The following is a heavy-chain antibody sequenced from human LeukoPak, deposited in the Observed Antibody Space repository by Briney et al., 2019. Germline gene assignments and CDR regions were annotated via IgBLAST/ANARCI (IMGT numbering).Heavy chain of an antibody. CDR1: GFTFSSYS. J-gene: IGHJ3*02. CDR3: ARAPGRLRSAFDI. V-gene: IGHV3-21*01. Sequence: GGSLGLSCAASGFTFSSYSMNWVRQAPGKGLEWVSSISSSSSYIYYADSVKGRFTISRDNAKNSLYLQMNSLRAEDTAVYYCARAPGRLRSAFDIWGQGTMVTVSS. D-gene: IGHD5-12*01. CDR2: ISSSSSYI.